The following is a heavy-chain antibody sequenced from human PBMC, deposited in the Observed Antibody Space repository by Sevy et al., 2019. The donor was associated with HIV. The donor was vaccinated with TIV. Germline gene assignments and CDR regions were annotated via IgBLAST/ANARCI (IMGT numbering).Heavy chain of an antibody. Sequence: GGSLRLSCAASGFTFSSYGMHWVRQAPGKGLEWVAVISYDGSNKNYADSVKGRFTISRDNSKNTLYLQMNSLRAEDTAVYYCAKKLEPGNYFDYWGQGTLVTVSS. D-gene: IGHD1-1*01. CDR3: AKKLEPGNYFDY. J-gene: IGHJ4*02. CDR2: ISYDGSNK. V-gene: IGHV3-30*18. CDR1: GFTFSSYG.